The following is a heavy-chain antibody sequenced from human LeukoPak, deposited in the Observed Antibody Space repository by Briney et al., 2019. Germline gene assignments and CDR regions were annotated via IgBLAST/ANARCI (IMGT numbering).Heavy chain of an antibody. V-gene: IGHV1-18*01. Sequence: ASVKVSCKASGYIFISYGISWVRQAPGQGLEWMGWISAYNGNTNYAQKFQGRVTMTTDTSTSRAYMELRSLRSDDTAVYYCARVDFGNSVDWFDPWGQGTLVTVSS. CDR1: GYIFISYG. J-gene: IGHJ5*02. CDR3: ARVDFGNSVDWFDP. D-gene: IGHD4-23*01. CDR2: ISAYNGNT.